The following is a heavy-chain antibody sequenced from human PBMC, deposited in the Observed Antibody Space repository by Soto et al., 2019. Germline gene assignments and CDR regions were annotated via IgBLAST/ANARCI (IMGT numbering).Heavy chain of an antibody. CDR3: ARDRLYSSSWYVVGY. CDR1: GFTFSDYY. J-gene: IGHJ4*02. CDR2: ISSSSSYT. Sequence: QVQLVESGGGLVKPGGSLRLSCAASGFTFSDYYMSWIRQAPGKGLEWVSYISSSSSYTNYADSVKGRFTISRDNAKNSLYLQMNSLRAEDTAVYYCARDRLYSSSWYVVGYWGQGTLVTVSS. V-gene: IGHV3-11*06. D-gene: IGHD6-13*01.